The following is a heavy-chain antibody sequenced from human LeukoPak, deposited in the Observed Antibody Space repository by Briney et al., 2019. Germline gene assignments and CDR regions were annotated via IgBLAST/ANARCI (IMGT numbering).Heavy chain of an antibody. J-gene: IGHJ3*02. D-gene: IGHD6-19*01. CDR2: ISGSGGST. CDR3: AKDVRIAVAGLPISAFDI. Sequence: PGGSLRLSCAASGFTFSSYAMSWVRQAPGKGLEWVSAISGSGGSTYYADSVKGRFTISRDNSKNTLYLQMNSLRAEDTAVYYCAKDVRIAVAGLPISAFDIWGQGTMVTVSS. V-gene: IGHV3-23*01. CDR1: GFTFSSYA.